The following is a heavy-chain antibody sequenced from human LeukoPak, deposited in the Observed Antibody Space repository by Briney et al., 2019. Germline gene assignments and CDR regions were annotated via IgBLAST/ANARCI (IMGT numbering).Heavy chain of an antibody. CDR1: GFTVSNNY. Sequence: GGSLRLSCAASGFTVSNNYISWVRQAPGKGLEWVANIKQDGSEKYYVDSVKGRFTISRDNAKNSLYLQMNSLRAEDTAVYYCARVGYSSSWYVDYYFDYWGQGTLVTVSS. J-gene: IGHJ4*02. V-gene: IGHV3-7*01. CDR3: ARVGYSSSWYVDYYFDY. D-gene: IGHD6-13*01. CDR2: IKQDGSEK.